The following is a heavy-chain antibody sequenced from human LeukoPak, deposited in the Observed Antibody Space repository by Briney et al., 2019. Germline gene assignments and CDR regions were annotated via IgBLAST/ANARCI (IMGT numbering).Heavy chain of an antibody. D-gene: IGHD3-9*01. J-gene: IGHJ4*02. Sequence: GGSLRLSCAASGFTFSDYWMTWVRQAPGKGLEWVANIKQDGSEKFYVDSVKGRFTIPRDNTKTSLYLQLNSLSPEDTAVYFCARDRVYYDILTGYLPLDYWGQGALVTVSS. CDR3: ARDRVYYDILTGYLPLDY. CDR2: IKQDGSEK. V-gene: IGHV3-7*01. CDR1: GFTFSDYW.